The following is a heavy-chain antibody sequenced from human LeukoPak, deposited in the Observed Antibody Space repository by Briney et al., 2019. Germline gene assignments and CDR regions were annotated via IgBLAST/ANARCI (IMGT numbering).Heavy chain of an antibody. J-gene: IGHJ5*02. D-gene: IGHD2-21*02. V-gene: IGHV3-23*01. CDR2: ISGSGGST. Sequence: PGGSLRLSCAASGFTFSSYAMSWVRQAPGKGLEWVSAISGSGGSTYYADSVKGRFTISRDNAKNSLYLQMNSLRAEDTAVYYCARTRFVVVTAIRVWFDPWGQGTLVTVSS. CDR3: ARTRFVVVTAIRVWFDP. CDR1: GFTFSSYA.